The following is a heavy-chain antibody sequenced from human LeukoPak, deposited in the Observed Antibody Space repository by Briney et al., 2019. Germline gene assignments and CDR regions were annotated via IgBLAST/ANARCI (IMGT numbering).Heavy chain of an antibody. Sequence: GESLKISCKGSGFSFTTYWIGWVRQRPGRGLEWMGIIYPGDSDTRYSPSFQGQVTISADKSICTAYLQWSSLKASDTAIYYCARRDFTSGHFDYWGQGTLVTLSS. D-gene: IGHD3-10*01. CDR1: GFSFTTYW. V-gene: IGHV5-51*01. CDR3: ARRDFTSGHFDY. CDR2: IYPGDSDT. J-gene: IGHJ4*02.